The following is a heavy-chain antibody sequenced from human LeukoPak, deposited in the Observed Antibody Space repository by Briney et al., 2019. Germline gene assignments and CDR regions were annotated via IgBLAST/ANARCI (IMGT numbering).Heavy chain of an antibody. CDR2: IYSGGST. D-gene: IGHD4-23*01. J-gene: IGHJ4*02. Sequence: GGSLRLSCAASGFTVSSNYMSGVRQAPGKGLEWVSVIYSGGSTYYADSVKGRFTISRDKSKNTLYLQMNSLRAEDTAAYYCARAGETTVVTPRYFDYWGQGTLVTVSS. V-gene: IGHV3-66*01. CDR3: ARAGETTVVTPRYFDY. CDR1: GFTVSSNY.